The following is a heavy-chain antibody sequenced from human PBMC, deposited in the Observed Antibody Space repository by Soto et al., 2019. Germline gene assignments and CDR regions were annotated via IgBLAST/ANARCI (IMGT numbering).Heavy chain of an antibody. Sequence: PSETLSLTCAVSGGSISSSQWWSWVRQSPGKGLEWIGEIYHSGSTNYNPSLYSRVTMSLDKSKNQFSLKLTSVTAADTAVYYCATREGLPDTFDIWGQGKMVTVSS. CDR2: IYHSGST. J-gene: IGHJ3*02. CDR1: GGSISSSQW. CDR3: ATREGLPDTFDI. V-gene: IGHV4-4*02. D-gene: IGHD1-26*01.